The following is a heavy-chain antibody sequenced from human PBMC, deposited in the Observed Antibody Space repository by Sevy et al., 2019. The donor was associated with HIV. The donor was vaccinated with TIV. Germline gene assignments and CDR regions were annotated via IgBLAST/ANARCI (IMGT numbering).Heavy chain of an antibody. CDR2: INHSGST. CDR1: GGSFSGYY. V-gene: IGHV4-34*01. CDR3: ARHCSGTSCSHAFDI. Sequence: SETLSLTCAVYGGSFSGYYWSWIRQPPRKGLEWIGEINHSGSTNYNPSLKSRVTISVDTSKNQFSLKLSSVTAADTAVYYCARHCSGTSCSHAFDIWGQGTMVTVSS. D-gene: IGHD2-2*01. J-gene: IGHJ3*02.